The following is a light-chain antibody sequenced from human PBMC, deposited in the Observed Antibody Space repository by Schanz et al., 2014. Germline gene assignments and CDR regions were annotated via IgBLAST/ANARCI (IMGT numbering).Light chain of an antibody. V-gene: IGLV2-8*01. CDR3: SSYRSSNTVV. J-gene: IGLJ2*01. CDR1: SSDVGRHNY. CDR2: EVS. Sequence: QSALTQPPSASGSPGQSVTISCTGTSSDVGRHNYVSWYQQHPGKAPKLIIYEVSQRPSGVPDRFSGSKAGNTASLTVSGLQAEDEADYYCSSYRSSNTVVFGGGTKLTVL.